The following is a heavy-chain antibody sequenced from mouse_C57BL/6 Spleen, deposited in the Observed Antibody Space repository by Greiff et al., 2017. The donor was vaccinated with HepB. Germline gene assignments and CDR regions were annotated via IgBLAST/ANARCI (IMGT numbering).Heavy chain of an antibody. D-gene: IGHD1-1*01. CDR3: ARREPYYGSSYAGYFDV. J-gene: IGHJ1*03. V-gene: IGHV1-85*01. CDR2: IYPRDGST. Sequence: QVQLQQSGPELVKPGASVKLSCKASGYTFTSYDINWVKQRPGQGLEWIGWIYPRDGSTKYNEKFKGKATLTVDTSSSTAYMELHSLTSEDSAVYFCARREPYYGSSYAGYFDVWGTGTTVTVSS. CDR1: GYTFTSYD.